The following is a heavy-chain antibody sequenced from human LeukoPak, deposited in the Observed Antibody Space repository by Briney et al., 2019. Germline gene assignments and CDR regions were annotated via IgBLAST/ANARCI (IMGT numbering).Heavy chain of an antibody. V-gene: IGHV4-34*01. J-gene: IGHJ4*02. Sequence: SETLSLTCAVYGGSFSGYYWSWIRQPPGKGLEWIGEINHSGSTNYNPPLKSRVTISVGTSKNQFSLKLSSVTAADTAVYYCARGLSYDYVWGSYRYSYYFDYWGQGTLVTVSS. CDR1: GGSFSGYY. D-gene: IGHD3-16*02. CDR3: ARGLSYDYVWGSYRYSYYFDY. CDR2: INHSGST.